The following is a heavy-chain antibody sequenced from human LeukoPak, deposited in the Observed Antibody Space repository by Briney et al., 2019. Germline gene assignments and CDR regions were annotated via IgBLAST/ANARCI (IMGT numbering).Heavy chain of an antibody. J-gene: IGHJ3*02. V-gene: IGHV4-59*05. D-gene: IGHD2/OR15-2a*01. CDR3: ARRRIGSNAFDI. CDR2: IYYSGST. Sequence: PSETLSLTCTVYGXSISSYYWSWIRQPAGKGLEWIGSIYYSGSTYYNPSLKSRVTISVDTSKNQFSLKLSSVTAADTAVYFCARRRIGSNAFDIWGQGTMVTVSS. CDR1: GXSISSYY.